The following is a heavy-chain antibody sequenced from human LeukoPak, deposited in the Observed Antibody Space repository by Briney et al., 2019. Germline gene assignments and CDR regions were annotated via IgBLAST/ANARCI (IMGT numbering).Heavy chain of an antibody. Sequence: GGSLRLSCAASGFIFIPYSMNWVRQAPGKGLEWISSISSSSSNIYYADSVKGRFTISRDDAKNSLYLQMNSLRAEDTAVYYCARGGAGVRQGRFDYWGQGTLVTVSS. V-gene: IGHV3-21*01. D-gene: IGHD4-23*01. J-gene: IGHJ4*02. CDR2: ISSSSSNI. CDR1: GFIFIPYS. CDR3: ARGGAGVRQGRFDY.